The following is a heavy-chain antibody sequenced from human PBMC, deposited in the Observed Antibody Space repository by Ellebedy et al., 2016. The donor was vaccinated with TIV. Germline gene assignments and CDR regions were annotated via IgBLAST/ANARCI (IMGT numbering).Heavy chain of an antibody. CDR1: GYTFTGYY. CDR3: ARDNSGYEGTAFDI. Sequence: ASVKVSCKASGYTFTGYYMHWVRQAPGQGLEWMGWINPYNGDTNYAQKFQGRVTMTRGTSISTAYMELSRLRSDDTAVYYCARDNSGYEGTAFDIWGQGTMVTVSS. J-gene: IGHJ3*02. D-gene: IGHD5-12*01. V-gene: IGHV1-2*02. CDR2: INPYNGDT.